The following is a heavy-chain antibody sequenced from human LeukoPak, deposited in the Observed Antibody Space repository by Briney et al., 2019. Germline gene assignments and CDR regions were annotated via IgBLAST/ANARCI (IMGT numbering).Heavy chain of an antibody. J-gene: IGHJ6*02. CDR1: GFTFSSYS. Sequence: PGGSLRLSCAASGFTFSSYSMNWVRQAPGKGLEWVSAISGSGGSTYYADSVKGRFTISRDNSKNTLYLQMNSLRAEDTAVYYCAKDCSSTSCYSNYYYYYYGMDVWGQGTTVTVSS. CDR2: ISGSGGST. V-gene: IGHV3-23*01. CDR3: AKDCSSTSCYSNYYYYYYGMDV. D-gene: IGHD2-2*02.